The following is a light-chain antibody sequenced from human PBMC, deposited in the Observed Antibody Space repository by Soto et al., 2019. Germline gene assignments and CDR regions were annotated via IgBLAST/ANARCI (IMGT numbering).Light chain of an antibody. CDR1: SSNIGTNY. J-gene: IGLJ1*01. V-gene: IGLV1-51*01. CDR2: DDN. CDR3: GSWDSSLSAYV. Sequence: QSVLTQPPSASGTPGQRVIISCSGSSSNIGTNYVYWYQQLPGTAPKLLIYDDNKRPSGIPDRFSGSKSGTSATLGITGFQTGDEADYYCGSWDSSLSAYVFGTGTKVTVL.